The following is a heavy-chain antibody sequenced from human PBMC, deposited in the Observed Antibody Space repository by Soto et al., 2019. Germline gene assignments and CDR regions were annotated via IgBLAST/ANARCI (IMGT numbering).Heavy chain of an antibody. CDR3: AGEDTNSFLDV. CDR2: IFPGDSDT. Sequence: LGESLKISCKASGYRLNTYWIGWVRQMPGKGLEWMGIIFPGDSDTRYSPSFQGQVTISADKSISTAYLQWSSLKASDTAIYYCAGEDTNSFLDVGGKGTTVTVPS. D-gene: IGHD2-8*01. J-gene: IGHJ6*04. V-gene: IGHV5-51*01. CDR1: GYRLNTYW.